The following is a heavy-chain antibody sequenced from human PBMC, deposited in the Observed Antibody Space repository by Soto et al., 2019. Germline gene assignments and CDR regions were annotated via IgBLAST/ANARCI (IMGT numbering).Heavy chain of an antibody. CDR2: ISYDGSNK. CDR3: ARGPGGTMVRGDAFDS. J-gene: IGHJ3*02. CDR1: GFTFSSYA. V-gene: IGHV3-30-3*01. Sequence: QVQLVESGGGVVQPGRSLRLSCAASGFTFSSYAMHWVRQAPGKGLEWVAVISYDGSNKYYADSVKGRFTISRDNSKNALDLPMNSLRAEDTAVYYCARGPGGTMVRGDAFDSWGQGTMVTVSS. D-gene: IGHD3-10*01.